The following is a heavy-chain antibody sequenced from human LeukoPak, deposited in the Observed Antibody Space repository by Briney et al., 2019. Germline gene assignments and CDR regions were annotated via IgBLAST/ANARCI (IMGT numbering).Heavy chain of an antibody. J-gene: IGHJ4*02. CDR2: IKQDGSEK. D-gene: IGHD2-2*01. V-gene: IGHV3-7*03. CDR3: ASGTTDIVVVPATLRNYYFDY. CDR1: GFTFSNYW. Sequence: GGSLRLSCAGSGFTFSNYWMRWVRQAPGKGLEWVANIKQDGSEKNYVDSVKGRFTISRDNAKNSLYLQMNSLRSEDTAVYYCASGTTDIVVVPATLRNYYFDYWGQGTLVTVSS.